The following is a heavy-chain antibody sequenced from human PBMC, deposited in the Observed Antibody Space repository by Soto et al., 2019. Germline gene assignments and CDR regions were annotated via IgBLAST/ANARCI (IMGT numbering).Heavy chain of an antibody. CDR2: ISSSSSYI. Sequence: PGGSLRLSCAASGFTFSSYSMNWVRQAPGEGLEWVSSISSSSSYIYYAHSVKGRFTIYRDNAKNSLYLQMNSLRAEDTAVYYCARDDYSNFYYYYGMDVWGQGTTVTVSS. D-gene: IGHD4-4*01. V-gene: IGHV3-21*01. CDR3: ARDDYSNFYYYYGMDV. CDR1: GFTFSSYS. J-gene: IGHJ6*02.